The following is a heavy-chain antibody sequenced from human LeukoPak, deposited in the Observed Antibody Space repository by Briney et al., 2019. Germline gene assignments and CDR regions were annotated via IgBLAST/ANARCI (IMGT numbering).Heavy chain of an antibody. CDR2: VSGNGGST. J-gene: IGHJ4*02. V-gene: IGHV3-64D*06. D-gene: IGHD2-15*01. Sequence: XGSLRLSCSASGFTFSRYGMFWVRQAPGKGLEYVSDVSGNGGSTDYADSVKGRFTISRDNSKNTLYLQMSSLRAEDTAVYYCVKASCSGGICYLDYWGQGTLVTVSS. CDR3: VKASCSGGICYLDY. CDR1: GFTFSRYG.